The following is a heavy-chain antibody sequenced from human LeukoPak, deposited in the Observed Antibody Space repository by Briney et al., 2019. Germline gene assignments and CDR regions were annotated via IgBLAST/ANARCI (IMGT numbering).Heavy chain of an antibody. CDR2: IWYDGSDK. CDR1: GFTFSSYG. Sequence: QAGGSLRLSCAASGFTFSSYGMHWVRQAPGKGLEWVAVIWYDGSDKYYRDSVKGRFTISRDNSKNTLYLQMNSLRAEDTAVYYCARDRRVGCSFTTCYLFDYWGQGTLVTVSS. D-gene: IGHD2-2*01. V-gene: IGHV3-33*01. J-gene: IGHJ4*02. CDR3: ARDRRVGCSFTTCYLFDY.